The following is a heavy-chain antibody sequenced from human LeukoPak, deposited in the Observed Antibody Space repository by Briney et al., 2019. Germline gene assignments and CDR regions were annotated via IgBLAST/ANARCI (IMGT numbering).Heavy chain of an antibody. J-gene: IGHJ4*02. CDR1: GFTFINYA. V-gene: IGHV3-23*01. CDR2: ISVNGGTT. Sequence: GGSLRLSCAASGFTFINYAMSWVRQAPGKGLEWVSGISVNGGTTSYAASVKGRFTISRDNSKSTLYLQMSSLRAEDTAIYYCAKPFNLLRFLEWLPFDYWGQGTLATVSS. D-gene: IGHD3-3*01. CDR3: AKPFNLLRFLEWLPFDY.